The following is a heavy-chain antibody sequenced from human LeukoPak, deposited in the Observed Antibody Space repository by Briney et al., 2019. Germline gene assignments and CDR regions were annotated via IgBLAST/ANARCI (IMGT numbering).Heavy chain of an antibody. Sequence: GGSLRLSCAASGFTVSSNYMSWVRQAPGKGLEWVSVIYSGGSTYYADSVKGRFTISRDNSKNTLYLQMNSLRAEDTAVYYCARLTEGDFIDYWGQGTLVTVSS. CDR3: ARLTEGDFIDY. V-gene: IGHV3-66*04. J-gene: IGHJ4*02. CDR1: GFTVSSNY. CDR2: IYSGGST. D-gene: IGHD2-21*02.